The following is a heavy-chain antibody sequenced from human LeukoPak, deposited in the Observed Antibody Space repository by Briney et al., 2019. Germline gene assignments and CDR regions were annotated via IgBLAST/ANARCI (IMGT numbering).Heavy chain of an antibody. J-gene: IGHJ5*02. D-gene: IGHD6-13*01. Sequence: SETLSLTCAVYGGSFSGYYWSWIRQPPGKGLEWIGEINHSGSTNYNPSLKSRVTISVDTSKNQFSLKLSSVTAADTAVYYCARTPRASWYGGLNWFDPWGQGTLVTVSS. CDR1: GGSFSGYY. CDR2: INHSGST. CDR3: ARTPRASWYGGLNWFDP. V-gene: IGHV4-34*01.